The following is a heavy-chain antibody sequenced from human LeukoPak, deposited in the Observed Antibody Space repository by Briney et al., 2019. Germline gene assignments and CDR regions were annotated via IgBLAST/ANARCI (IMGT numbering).Heavy chain of an antibody. CDR1: GFTFSSYG. CDR3: ARAPSITLRFGEFIDY. CDR2: ISYDGSNK. V-gene: IGHV3-30*19. Sequence: GGSLRLSCAASGFTFSSYGVHWVRQAPGKGLEWVAVISYDGSNKYYADSVKGRFTISRDNSKNTLYLQMNSLRAEDTAVYYCARAPSITLRFGEFIDYWGQGTLVTVSS. D-gene: IGHD3-10*01. J-gene: IGHJ4*02.